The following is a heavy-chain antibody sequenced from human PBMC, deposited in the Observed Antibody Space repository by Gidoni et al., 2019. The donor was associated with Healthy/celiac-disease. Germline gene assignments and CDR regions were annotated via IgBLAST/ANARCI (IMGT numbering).Heavy chain of an antibody. CDR3: ARVPYSSGWYLDY. D-gene: IGHD6-19*01. CDR1: GFAFSDYY. J-gene: IGHJ4*02. Sequence: QVRLVESGGGLVTPGGSLRLSRAASGFAFSDYYMSWIRQAPGKGLEWVSYISSSSSYTNYADSVKGRFTISRDNAKNSLYLQMNSLRAEDTAVYYCARVPYSSGWYLDYWGQGTLVTVSS. V-gene: IGHV3-11*06. CDR2: ISSSSSYT.